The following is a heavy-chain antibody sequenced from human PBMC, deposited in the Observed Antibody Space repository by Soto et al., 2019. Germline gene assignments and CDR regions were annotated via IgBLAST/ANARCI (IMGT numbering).Heavy chain of an antibody. V-gene: IGHV1-69*12. CDR3: ARGARYSYGHFFDY. Sequence: QVQLVQSGAEVKKPGSSVKVSCKASGGTFSSYAISWVRQAPGQGLEWMGGIIPIFGTANYAQKFQGRVTITADESTSTDYMELSSLRSEDTAVYYCARGARYSYGHFFDYWGQGTLVTVSS. CDR2: IIPIFGTA. D-gene: IGHD5-18*01. J-gene: IGHJ4*02. CDR1: GGTFSSYA.